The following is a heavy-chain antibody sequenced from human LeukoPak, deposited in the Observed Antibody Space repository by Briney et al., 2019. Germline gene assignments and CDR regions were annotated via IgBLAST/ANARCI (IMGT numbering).Heavy chain of an antibody. CDR3: ARRGKTGGEGGSYYYYGMDV. V-gene: IGHV4-4*07. CDR1: GGSISSYY. CDR2: IYTSGST. D-gene: IGHD3-16*01. Sequence: SETLSLTCTVSGGSISSYYWSWIRQPAGKGLEWIGRIYTSGSTNYNPSLKSRVTMSVDTSKNQFSLKLSSVTAADTAVYYCARRGKTGGEGGSYYYYGMDVWGQGTTVTVSS. J-gene: IGHJ6*02.